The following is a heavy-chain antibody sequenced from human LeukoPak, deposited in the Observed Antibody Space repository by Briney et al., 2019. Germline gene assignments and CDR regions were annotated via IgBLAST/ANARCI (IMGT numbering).Heavy chain of an antibody. Sequence: PSETLSLACAVSGGSISSNNWWGWVRQPPGKGLEWIGEIYHSGSPNYNPSLKSRVTISVDKSRNHFSLNLSSVTAADTAVYYCARVNINNWHSCDYWGQGTLVTVSS. CDR2: IYHSGSP. J-gene: IGHJ4*02. CDR3: ARVNINNWHSCDY. D-gene: IGHD1-1*01. CDR1: GGSISSNNW. V-gene: IGHV4-4*02.